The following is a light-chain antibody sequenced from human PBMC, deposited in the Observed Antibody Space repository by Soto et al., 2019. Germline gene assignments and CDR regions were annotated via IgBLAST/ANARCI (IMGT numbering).Light chain of an antibody. CDR1: QSVSSN. CDR3: QQYNNWPYT. V-gene: IGKV3-15*01. CDR2: GAS. Sequence: EIVMTQSPATLSVSPGERATRSCRASQSVSSNFAWYQQKPGQAPRLLIYGASTRATGIPARFSGSGSGTEFTLTISSLQSEDFAVYYCQQYNNWPYTFGQGTELEIK. J-gene: IGKJ2*01.